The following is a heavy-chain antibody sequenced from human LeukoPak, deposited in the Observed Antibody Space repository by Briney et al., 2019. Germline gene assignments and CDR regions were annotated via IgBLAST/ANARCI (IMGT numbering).Heavy chain of an antibody. D-gene: IGHD3-22*01. J-gene: IGHJ4*02. V-gene: IGHV1-18*01. CDR2: ISAYNGNT. CDR3: ARGITMIVVVSPSDGGAFDY. Sequence: ASVKVSCKVSGYTLTELSMHWVRQAPGQGLEWMGWISAYNGNTNYAQKLQGRVTMTTDTSTTTAYMELRSLRSDDTAVYYCARGITMIVVVSPSDGGAFDYWGQGTLVTVSS. CDR1: GYTLTELS.